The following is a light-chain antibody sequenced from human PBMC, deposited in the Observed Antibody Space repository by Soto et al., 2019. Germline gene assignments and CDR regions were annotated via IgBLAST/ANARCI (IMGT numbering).Light chain of an antibody. Sequence: TQCASTLSASVGDSVTITCRARQCLSSYFAWYQQRPGQVPRLLIYGASTRATGIPARFSGSGSGTEFTLTISSLQSDDVVVYYCQHYLKWPISFGGGTK. CDR3: QHYLKWPIS. V-gene: IGKV3-15*01. J-gene: IGKJ4*01. CDR2: GAS. CDR1: QCLSSY.